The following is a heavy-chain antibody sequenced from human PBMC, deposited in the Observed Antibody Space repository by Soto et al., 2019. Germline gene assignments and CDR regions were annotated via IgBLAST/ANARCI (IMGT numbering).Heavy chain of an antibody. J-gene: IGHJ3*02. CDR1: GGTFSSYT. CDR2: IIPTLGVA. V-gene: IGHV1-69*02. CDR3: AGQEYTDAFDI. Sequence: QGQLVQSGTEMREPGSSAKVSCKASGGTFSSYTINWVRQAPGQGLEWMGRIIPTLGVANYAQKFQVRVTITADKSTGTAYMELTSLKSDDTAVYYCAGQEYTDAFDIWGQGTMVTVSS. D-gene: IGHD2-2*02.